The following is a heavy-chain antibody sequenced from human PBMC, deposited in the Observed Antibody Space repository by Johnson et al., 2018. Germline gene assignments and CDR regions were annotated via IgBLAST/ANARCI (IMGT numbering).Heavy chain of an antibody. Sequence: QVQLQESGPGLVKPSETLSLTCTVSGGSISSYYWSWIRQPPGKGLEWIGYIYYSGSTDYNPSLKSRVTISVDTSKRHFSLMPISVTAADTAVYYCARWRSGLYSVLDHYYYMDVWGKGTTVTVSS. CDR1: GGSISSYY. D-gene: IGHD1-26*01. CDR2: IYYSGST. J-gene: IGHJ6*03. V-gene: IGHV4-59*01. CDR3: ARWRSGLYSVLDHYYYMDV.